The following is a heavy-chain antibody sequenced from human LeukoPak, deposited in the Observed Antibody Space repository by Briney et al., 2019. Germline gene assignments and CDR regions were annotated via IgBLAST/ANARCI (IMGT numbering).Heavy chain of an antibody. V-gene: IGHV3-21*01. J-gene: IGHJ6*02. CDR2: ISSSSSYI. CDR3: ARSYSNYLFVDYYYGMDV. Sequence: KPGGSLRLSCAASGFTFSSYSMNWVRQAPGKGLEWVSSISSSSSYIYYADSVKGRFTISRDNAKNSLYLQMNSLRAEDTAVYYCARSYSNYLFVDYYYGMDVWGQGTTVTVSS. D-gene: IGHD4-11*01. CDR1: GFTFSSYS.